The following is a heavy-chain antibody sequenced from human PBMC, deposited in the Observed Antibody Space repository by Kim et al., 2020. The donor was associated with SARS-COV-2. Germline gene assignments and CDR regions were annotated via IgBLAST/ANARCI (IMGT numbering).Heavy chain of an antibody. CDR2: IYYSGST. CDR3: AREAFYGSGSYLYFDY. V-gene: IGHV4-31*03. CDR1: GGSISSGGYY. D-gene: IGHD3-10*01. Sequence: SETLSLTCTVSGGSISSGGYYWSWIRQHPRKGLEWIGYIYYSGSTYYNPSLKSRVTISVDTSKNQFSLKLSSVTAADTAVYYCAREAFYGSGSYLYFDYWGQGTLVTVSS. J-gene: IGHJ4*02.